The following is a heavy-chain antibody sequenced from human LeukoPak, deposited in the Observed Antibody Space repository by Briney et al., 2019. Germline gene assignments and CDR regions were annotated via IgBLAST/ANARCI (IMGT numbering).Heavy chain of an antibody. CDR2: INPSGGST. V-gene: IGHV1-46*01. CDR1: GYTFTSYY. CDR3: ARGGGPYCGGDCYSASHP. Sequence: ASVKVSCKASGYTFTSYYMHWVRQAPGQGLEWMGIINPSGGSTSYAQKFQGRVTMTRDTSTSTVYMELSSLRSEDTAVYYCARGGGPYCGGDCYSASHPWGQGTLVTVSS. J-gene: IGHJ5*02. D-gene: IGHD2-21*02.